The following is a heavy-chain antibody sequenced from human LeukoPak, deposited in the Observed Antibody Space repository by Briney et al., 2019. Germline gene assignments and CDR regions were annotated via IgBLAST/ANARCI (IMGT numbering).Heavy chain of an antibody. D-gene: IGHD4-17*01. CDR3: AKRPYGDYGYDY. J-gene: IGHJ4*02. CDR2: ISYDGSNK. V-gene: IGHV3-30*18. Sequence: PGGSLRLSCAPSGFTFSSYGMHWVRQAPGKGLEWVAVISYDGSNKYYADSVKGRFTISRDNSKNTLYLQMNSLRAEDTAVYYCAKRPYGDYGYDYWGQGTLVTVSS. CDR1: GFTFSSYG.